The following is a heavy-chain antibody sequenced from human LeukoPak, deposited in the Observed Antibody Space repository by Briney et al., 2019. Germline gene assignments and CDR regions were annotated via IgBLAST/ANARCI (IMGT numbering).Heavy chain of an antibody. D-gene: IGHD3-3*01. J-gene: IGHJ3*02. Sequence: GGSLRLSCAASGFTFSDYYMSWIRQAPGKGLEWVSYISSSGSTIYYADSVKGRFTISRDNAKNSLYLQMNSLRAEDTAVYYCARDYDFWSGYRDAFDIWGQGTMVTVSS. V-gene: IGHV3-11*04. CDR2: ISSSGSTI. CDR1: GFTFSDYY. CDR3: ARDYDFWSGYRDAFDI.